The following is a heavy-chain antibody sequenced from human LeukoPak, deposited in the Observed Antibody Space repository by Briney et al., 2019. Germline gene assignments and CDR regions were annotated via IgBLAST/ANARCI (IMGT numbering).Heavy chain of an antibody. CDR2: IYYSGST. Sequence: SETLSLTCTVSGDSISTGDYYWSWIRQPPGKGLECIGYIYYSGSTYYNPSLKGRVTISVDRSKNQFSLILNSVTAADTAVYYCARQFCSGGSCYSGLFDPWGQGTLVTVSS. V-gene: IGHV4-30-4*08. CDR1: GDSISTGDYY. D-gene: IGHD2-15*01. CDR3: ARQFCSGGSCYSGLFDP. J-gene: IGHJ5*02.